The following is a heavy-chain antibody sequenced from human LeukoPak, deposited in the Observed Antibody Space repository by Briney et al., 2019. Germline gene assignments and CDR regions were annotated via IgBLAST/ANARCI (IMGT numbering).Heavy chain of an antibody. CDR2: INHSGST. CDR3: ARVRHSSSWYGRTPYYYYYGMDV. CDR1: GGSFSSYY. D-gene: IGHD6-13*01. J-gene: IGHJ6*02. V-gene: IGHV4-34*01. Sequence: SETLSLTCAVYGGSFSSYYWSWIRQPPGKGLEWIGEINHSGSTNYNPSLKSRVTISVDTSKNQFSLKLSSVTAADTAVYCCARVRHSSSWYGRTPYYYYYGMDVWGQGTTVTVSS.